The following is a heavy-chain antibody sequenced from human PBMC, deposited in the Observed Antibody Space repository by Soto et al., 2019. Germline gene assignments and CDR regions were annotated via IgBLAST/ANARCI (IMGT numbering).Heavy chain of an antibody. V-gene: IGHV3-7*05. CDR1: GFTFSNFW. D-gene: IGHD1-1*01. Sequence: GALRLSCAASGFTFSNFWMTWVRQAPGKGLEWVANIKEDGSAKYYVGSVRGRFTISRDNTQNSVSLQMNSLRDEDTAVYYCARTGTTHYLGQGTLVTVSS. J-gene: IGHJ4*02. CDR3: ARTGTTHY. CDR2: IKEDGSAK.